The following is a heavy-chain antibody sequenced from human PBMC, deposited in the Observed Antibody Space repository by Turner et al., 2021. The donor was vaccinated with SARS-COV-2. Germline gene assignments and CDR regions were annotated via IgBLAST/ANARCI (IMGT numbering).Heavy chain of an antibody. D-gene: IGHD3-16*01. Sequence: QLQESGSGVVKPSETLFLTCTVSGCSISSYDYYWDLIRQPPWMGLEWSGSMYYSGTTHYNQALKGRVTISIDTSKNQFSLKVTSVTATDTAVYYCARRGDYWGQGMLVTVSS. CDR2: MYYSGTT. CDR3: ARRGDY. CDR1: GCSISSYDYY. V-gene: IGHV4-39*01. J-gene: IGHJ4*02.